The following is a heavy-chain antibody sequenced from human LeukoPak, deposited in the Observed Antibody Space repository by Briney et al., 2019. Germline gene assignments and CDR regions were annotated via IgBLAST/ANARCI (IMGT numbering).Heavy chain of an antibody. D-gene: IGHD3-10*02. CDR1: GFTFSTYG. J-gene: IGHJ6*04. V-gene: IGHV3-23*01. CDR2: ISESGDGT. Sequence: GGSLRLSCAASGFTFSTYGMTWVRQAPGKGLEWVSAISESGDGTFYADSVKGRFTVSRDNAKNSLYLQMNSLRAEDTAVYYCAELGITMIGGVWGKGTTVTISS. CDR3: AELGITMIGGV.